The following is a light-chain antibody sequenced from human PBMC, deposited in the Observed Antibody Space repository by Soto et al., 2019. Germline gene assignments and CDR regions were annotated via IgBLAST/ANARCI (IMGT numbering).Light chain of an antibody. CDR2: TNN. J-gene: IGLJ2*01. Sequence: QSALTQPPSVSGTLGQRVTISCSGSSSNIATNSVNWYQQLPATAPRLLIYTNNRRPSEVPDRFSGSKSGTSASLAISGLQSEDEADYYCAVWDDNLNSVVFGGGTKLTVL. CDR3: AVWDDNLNSVV. CDR1: SSNIATNS. V-gene: IGLV1-44*01.